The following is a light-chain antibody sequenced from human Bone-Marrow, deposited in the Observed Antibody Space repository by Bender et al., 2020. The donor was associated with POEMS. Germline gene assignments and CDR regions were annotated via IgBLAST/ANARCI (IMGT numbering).Light chain of an antibody. CDR2: DVS. CDR3: SSYSASNTYV. V-gene: IGLV2-14*03. Sequence: QSALTQPASVSGSPGQSITISCTGTSSDVGGYDYVSWYQQHPGKAPKVMIYDVSNRPSGVSNRFSGSKSGNTASLTISGLQPEDEADYYCSSYSASNTYVFGTGTQVTVL. J-gene: IGLJ1*01. CDR1: SSDVGGYDY.